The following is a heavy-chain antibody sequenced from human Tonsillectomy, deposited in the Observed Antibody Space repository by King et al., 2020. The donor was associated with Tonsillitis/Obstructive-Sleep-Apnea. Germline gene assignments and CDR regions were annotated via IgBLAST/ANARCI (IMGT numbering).Heavy chain of an antibody. Sequence: VQLVESGGGVVQPGRSLRLSCAASGFTFSSYGMHWVRQAPGKGLEWVAVISYDGSNKYYADSVKGRFTISRDNSKNTLYLQMNSLRAEDTAVYYCAKNHGYYDSSGYSPRALDYWGQGTLVTVSS. V-gene: IGHV3-30*18. CDR3: AKNHGYYDSSGYSPRALDY. CDR1: GFTFSSYG. D-gene: IGHD3-22*01. J-gene: IGHJ4*02. CDR2: ISYDGSNK.